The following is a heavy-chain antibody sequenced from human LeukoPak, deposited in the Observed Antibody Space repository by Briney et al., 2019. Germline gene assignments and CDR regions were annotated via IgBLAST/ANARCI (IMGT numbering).Heavy chain of an antibody. CDR3: AKDPEMGAVGNWFDP. J-gene: IGHJ5*02. CDR1: GFTFNSYW. Sequence: GGSLRLSCAASGFTFNSYWMSWVRQAPGKGLEWVSAISGSGGSTYYADSVKGRFTISRDNSKNTLYLQMNSLRAEDTAVYYCAKDPEMGAVGNWFDPWGQGTLVTVSS. D-gene: IGHD3-16*01. V-gene: IGHV3-23*01. CDR2: ISGSGGST.